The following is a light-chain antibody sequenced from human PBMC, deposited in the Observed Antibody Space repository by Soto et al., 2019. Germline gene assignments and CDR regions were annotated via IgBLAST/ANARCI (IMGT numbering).Light chain of an antibody. V-gene: IGKV1-5*01. J-gene: IGKJ1*01. CDR3: QQYNSYS. Sequence: DIQMTQSPSTLSASVGDRVTITCRASQNIYSWLAWYQQKPEKAPKLLMYDASRLESGVPPRFTGSGSGTEFTLTISSLQPDDFATYYCQQYNSYSFCQGTKVEIK. CDR2: DAS. CDR1: QNIYSW.